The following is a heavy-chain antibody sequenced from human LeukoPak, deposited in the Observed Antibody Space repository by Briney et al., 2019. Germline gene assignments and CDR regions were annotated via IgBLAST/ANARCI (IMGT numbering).Heavy chain of an antibody. D-gene: IGHD3-10*01. V-gene: IGHV4-59*01. CDR2: IFYSGST. CDR1: GGSISSYY. Sequence: SETLSLACTVSGGSISSYYWSWIRQPPGKGLEWIGYIFYSGSTNYNPSLQSRVTVSVDTSKNQFSLKLTSVTAADTAVYYCVRGPYGSGISNWFDPWGQGTLVIVSS. J-gene: IGHJ5*02. CDR3: VRGPYGSGISNWFDP.